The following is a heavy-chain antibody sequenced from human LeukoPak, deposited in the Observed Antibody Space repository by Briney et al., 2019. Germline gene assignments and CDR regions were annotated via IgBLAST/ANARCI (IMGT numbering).Heavy chain of an antibody. CDR1: GYTFTSYA. CDR2: INTNTGNP. V-gene: IGHV7-4-1*02. D-gene: IGHD5-24*01. J-gene: IGHJ4*02. CDR3: ARGSGGWLQFPNIDY. Sequence: ASVKVSCKASGYTFTSYAMHWVRQAPGQGLEWMGWINTNTGNPTYAQGFIGRFVFSLDTSVSTAYLQISSLKAEDTAVYYCARGSGGWLQFPNIDYWGQGTLVTVSS.